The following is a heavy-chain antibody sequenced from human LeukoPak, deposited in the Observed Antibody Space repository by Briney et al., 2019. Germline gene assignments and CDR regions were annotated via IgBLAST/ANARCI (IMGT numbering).Heavy chain of an antibody. CDR1: GYSLSSGYH. CDR3: ARDRATTVTTGPFDN. Sequence: SETLSLTCTVSGYSLSSGYHWGWIRPPPGKGLEWIGSIYHSGSTCYNPSLKSRVTISVDTSKNQFSLKLISVTAADTAVYYCARDRATTVTTGPFDNWGQGTLVTVSS. V-gene: IGHV4-38-2*02. J-gene: IGHJ4*02. D-gene: IGHD4-11*01. CDR2: IYHSGST.